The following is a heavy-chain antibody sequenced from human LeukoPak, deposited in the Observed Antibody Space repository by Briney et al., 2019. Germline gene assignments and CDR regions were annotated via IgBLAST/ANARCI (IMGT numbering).Heavy chain of an antibody. CDR2: IVVGSGNT. J-gene: IGHJ4*02. Sequence: SVKVSCKASGFTFTSSAMQWVRQACGQRLEWIGWIVVGSGNTNYAQKFQERVTITRDMSTSTAYMELSSLRSEDTAVYYCAADLDVWGSYRLDYWGQGTLVTVSS. CDR1: GFTFTSSA. D-gene: IGHD3-16*02. CDR3: AADLDVWGSYRLDY. V-gene: IGHV1-58*02.